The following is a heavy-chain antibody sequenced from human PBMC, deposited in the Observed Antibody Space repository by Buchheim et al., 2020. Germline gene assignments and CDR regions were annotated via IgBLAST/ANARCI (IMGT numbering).Heavy chain of an antibody. CDR2: LDGGGGGT. Sequence: EVQLVESGGGLVQPGGSLRLSCAASGFTFGIYAMSWVRQAPGKGLEWVSTLDGGGGGTYYTDSVRGRFTISTDNSKNTLYLQMNNLRDADTAVYHCAKDPSVVTTWYFDLWGRGTL. CDR1: GFTFGIYA. V-gene: IGHV3-23*04. D-gene: IGHD3-22*01. J-gene: IGHJ2*01. CDR3: AKDPSVVTTWYFDL.